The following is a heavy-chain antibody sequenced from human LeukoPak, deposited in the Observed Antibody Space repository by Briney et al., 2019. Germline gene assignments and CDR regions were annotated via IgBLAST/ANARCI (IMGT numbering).Heavy chain of an antibody. V-gene: IGHV3-23*01. D-gene: IGHD4-17*01. J-gene: IGHJ4*02. CDR2: ISGSGVST. CDR3: AKDHGDYLSY. Sequence: GGSLRLSCAASGFIFSSYAMSWVRQSPGKGLEGVSAISGSGVSTYYADSVMGRLTISRDDSKTTLYLQMNSLRAEDTAVYYCAKDHGDYLSYWGQGTLVTVSS. CDR1: GFIFSSYA.